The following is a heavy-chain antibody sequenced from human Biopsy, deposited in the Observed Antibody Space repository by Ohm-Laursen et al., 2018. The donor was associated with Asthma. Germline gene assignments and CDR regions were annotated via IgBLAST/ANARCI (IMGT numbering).Heavy chain of an antibody. Sequence: SLRLSCAASGFSFDDCAMHWVRQAPGKGLEWVSSISWNSGNIDYAVSVKGRFTISRDNAKNSLYLQMQSLRPEDTAFYYCAKSADYYDSTDYLDFWGRGTLVTVSP. CDR3: AKSADYYDSTDYLDF. CDR1: GFSFDDCA. D-gene: IGHD3-22*01. J-gene: IGHJ4*01. CDR2: ISWNSGNI. V-gene: IGHV3-9*01.